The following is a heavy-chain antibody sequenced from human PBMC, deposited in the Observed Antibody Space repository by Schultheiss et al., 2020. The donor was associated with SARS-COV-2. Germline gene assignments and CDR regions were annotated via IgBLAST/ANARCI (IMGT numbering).Heavy chain of an antibody. CDR2: IKSKTDGGTT. CDR3: AKSLASSWLFDY. V-gene: IGHV3-15*01. CDR1: GFTFSNAW. Sequence: GGSLRLSCAASGFTFSNAWMSWVRQAPGKGLEWVGRIKSKTDGGTTDYAAPVKGRFTISRDNSKNTLYLQMNSLRAEDTAVYYCAKSLASSWLFDYWGQGTLVTVSS. D-gene: IGHD2-2*01. J-gene: IGHJ4*02.